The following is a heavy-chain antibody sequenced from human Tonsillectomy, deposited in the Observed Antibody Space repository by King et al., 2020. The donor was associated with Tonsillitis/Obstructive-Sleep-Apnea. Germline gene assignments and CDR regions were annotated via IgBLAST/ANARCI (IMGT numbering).Heavy chain of an antibody. D-gene: IGHD3-22*01. CDR3: ARGFGTNYYDSSGYADYFDY. CDR1: GFTFDDYG. J-gene: IGHJ4*02. Sequence: VQLVQSGGGVVRPGGSLRLSCAASGFTFDDYGMSWVRQAPGKGLEWGSGINWNGGSTGYADSVKGRFTISRDNAKISLYLQMNSLRAEDTALYYCARGFGTNYYDSSGYADYFDYWGQGTLVTVSS. CDR2: INWNGGST. V-gene: IGHV3-20*04.